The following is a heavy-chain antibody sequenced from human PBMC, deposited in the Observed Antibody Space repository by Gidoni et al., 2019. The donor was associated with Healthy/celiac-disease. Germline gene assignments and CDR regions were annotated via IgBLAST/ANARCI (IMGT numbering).Heavy chain of an antibody. CDR1: GFTVSSNY. CDR3: VITMIAPREG. J-gene: IGHJ4*02. V-gene: IGHV3-66*02. D-gene: IGHD3-22*01. CDR2: IYSGGST. Sequence: EVQLVESGGGLVQPGGSLRLSCAASGFTVSSNYMSWVRQAPGKGLEWVSVIYSGGSTYYADSVKGRFTISRDNSKNTLYLQMNSLRAEVTAVYYCVITMIAPREGWGQGTLVTVSS.